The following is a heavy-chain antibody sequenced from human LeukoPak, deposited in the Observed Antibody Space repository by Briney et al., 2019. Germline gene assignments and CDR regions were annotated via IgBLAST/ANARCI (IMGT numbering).Heavy chain of an antibody. D-gene: IGHD6-19*01. J-gene: IGHJ4*02. V-gene: IGHV3-9*01. CDR1: GFIFNNYA. CDR3: ARESSSGQNPQDY. CDR2: ISWNSGSI. Sequence: GGSLRLSCAGSGFIFNNYAMHWVRQPPGKGLEWVSGISWNSGSIDYADSVKGRFTISRDNAKNSLYLQMNSLRAEDTAVYYCARESSSGQNPQDYWGQGTLVTVSS.